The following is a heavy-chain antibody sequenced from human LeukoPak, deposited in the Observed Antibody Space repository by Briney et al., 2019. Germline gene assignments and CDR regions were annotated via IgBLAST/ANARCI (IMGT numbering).Heavy chain of an antibody. D-gene: IGHD3-10*01. CDR3: ARVGDYYYYYMDV. Sequence: PGGSLRLSCAASGFTFSGYSMNWVRQAPGKGLEWVSSLSSTGTYIYYADSVKGRFTISRDNAKNSLFLQMNSLRAEDTAVYYCARVGDYYYYYMDVWGKGTTVTVSS. CDR2: LSSTGTYI. CDR1: GFTFSGYS. V-gene: IGHV3-21*01. J-gene: IGHJ6*03.